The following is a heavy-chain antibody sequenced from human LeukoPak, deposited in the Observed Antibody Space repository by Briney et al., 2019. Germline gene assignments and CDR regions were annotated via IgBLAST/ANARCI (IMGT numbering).Heavy chain of an antibody. CDR1: GFTFSSYE. CDR2: ISGSGGST. V-gene: IGHV3-23*01. CDR3: AKAGSYWDFDY. Sequence: GGSLRLSCAASGFTFSSYEMNWGRQAPGKGLEWVSGISGSGGSTYYADSVKGRFTISRDNSKNTLYLQMNSLRAEDTALYYCAKAGSYWDFDYWGQGTLVTVSS. J-gene: IGHJ4*02. D-gene: IGHD1-26*01.